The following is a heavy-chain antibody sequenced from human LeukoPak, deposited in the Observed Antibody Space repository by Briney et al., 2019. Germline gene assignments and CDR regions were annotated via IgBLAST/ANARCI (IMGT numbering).Heavy chain of an antibody. CDR2: INAGNGNT. D-gene: IGHD1-1*01. V-gene: IGHV1-3*01. J-gene: IGHJ4*02. Sequence: GASVKVSFKASGYTFTIYVMHWVRQAPGQRLEWMGWINAGNGNTKYSQKFQGRVTITRDTSASTAYMELSSLRSEDTAVYYCARVRPGTTFGYWGQGTLVTVSS. CDR3: ARVRPGTTFGY. CDR1: GYTFTIYV.